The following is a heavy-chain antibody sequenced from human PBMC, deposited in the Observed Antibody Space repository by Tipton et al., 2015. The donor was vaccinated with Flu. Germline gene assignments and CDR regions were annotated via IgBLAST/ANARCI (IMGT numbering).Heavy chain of an antibody. J-gene: IGHJ4*02. CDR1: GGSFSGYY. D-gene: IGHD6-19*01. CDR3: ARGSGWYDVDY. Sequence: TLSLTCAVYGGSFSGYYWSWIRQPPGKGLEWIGEINHSGSTNYNPSLKSRVTISVDTSKNQFSLKLSSVTAADTAVYYCARGSGWYDVDYWGQGTLVTVSS. CDR2: INHSGST. V-gene: IGHV4-34*01.